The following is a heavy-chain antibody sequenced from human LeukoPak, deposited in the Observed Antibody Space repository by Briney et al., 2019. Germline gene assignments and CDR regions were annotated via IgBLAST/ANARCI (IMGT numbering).Heavy chain of an antibody. D-gene: IGHD5-18*01. Sequence: GASVKVSCKASGYTFSSYGMSWVRQAPGRGLEWVGWISAYSNNTNYAHKFQGRVTMTTDTSTNTAYMELSSLTSDDTAVYYCARDGGSYSRNLYYFDYWGQGTLVTVSS. J-gene: IGHJ4*02. CDR2: ISAYSNNT. V-gene: IGHV1-18*01. CDR1: GYTFSSYG. CDR3: ARDGGSYSRNLYYFDY.